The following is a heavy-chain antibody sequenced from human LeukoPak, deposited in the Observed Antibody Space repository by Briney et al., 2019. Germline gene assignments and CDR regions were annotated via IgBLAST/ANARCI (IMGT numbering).Heavy chain of an antibody. CDR2: INPNSGGT. V-gene: IGHV1-2*02. J-gene: IGHJ4*02. D-gene: IGHD2-2*01. Sequence: ASVKVSCKASGYTFTGYYMHWVRQAPGQGLEWMGWINPNSGGTNYAQKFQGRVTMTRDTSISTAYVELSRLRSDDTAVYYCARASGLYQEFDYWGQGTLVTVSS. CDR1: GYTFTGYY. CDR3: ARASGLYQEFDY.